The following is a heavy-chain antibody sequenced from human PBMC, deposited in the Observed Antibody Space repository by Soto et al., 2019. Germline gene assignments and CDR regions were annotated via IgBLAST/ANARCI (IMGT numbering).Heavy chain of an antibody. CDR2: FSNSGGSGGTT. D-gene: IGHD6-13*01. V-gene: IGHV3-23*01. Sequence: GGSLRLSCAASGFTFSSYAMSWVRQAPGKGLEWVSSFSNSGGSGGTTYYADSVKGRFTLSRDNSKTTLYLQMNSLRAEDTAIYYCAKDGAAAAGTLSYFDYWGQGTLVTVSS. CDR1: GFTFSSYA. CDR3: AKDGAAAAGTLSYFDY. J-gene: IGHJ4*02.